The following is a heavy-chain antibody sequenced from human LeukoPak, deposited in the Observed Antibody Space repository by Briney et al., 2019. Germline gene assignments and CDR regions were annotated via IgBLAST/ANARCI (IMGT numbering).Heavy chain of an antibody. V-gene: IGHV1-69*13. CDR2: IIPIFGTA. Sequence: SVKVSCKASGGTFSSYAISWVRQAPGQGLEWMGGIIPIFGTANYAQKFQGRVTIAADESTSTAYMELSSLRSEDTAVYYCASSGDFWSGQTNWFDPWARGPWSPSPQ. D-gene: IGHD3-3*01. CDR3: ASSGDFWSGQTNWFDP. J-gene: IGHJ5*02. CDR1: GGTFSSYA.